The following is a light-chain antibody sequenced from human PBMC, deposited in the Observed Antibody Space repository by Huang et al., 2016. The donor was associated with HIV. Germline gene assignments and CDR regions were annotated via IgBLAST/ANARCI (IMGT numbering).Light chain of an antibody. CDR1: QSLSGW. V-gene: IGKV1-5*03. CDR2: KAY. Sequence: DIQMTQSPSTLSASIGDRVTITCRASQSLSGWLAWYQQRPGNATNLLISKAYSLQSGDPTRFSGSGSGTDFILTISSLQPDDFATYYCQQLHNSPYTFGQGTKLEIK. J-gene: IGKJ2*01. CDR3: QQLHNSPYT.